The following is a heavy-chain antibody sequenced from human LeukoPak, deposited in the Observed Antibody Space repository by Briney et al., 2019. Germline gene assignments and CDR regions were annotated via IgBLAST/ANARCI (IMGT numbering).Heavy chain of an antibody. Sequence: SETLSLTCNVSGGSISTYYWSWIRQSPGKGLEWIGNIYYIGSTNYNPSLQSRVTMSVDTSKNQFSLNLSSVTAADTAVYYCARGRRGYNAFDIWGQGTMVTVSS. CDR2: IYYIGST. CDR3: ARGRRGYNAFDI. D-gene: IGHD5-18*01. CDR1: GGSISTYY. V-gene: IGHV4-59*01. J-gene: IGHJ3*02.